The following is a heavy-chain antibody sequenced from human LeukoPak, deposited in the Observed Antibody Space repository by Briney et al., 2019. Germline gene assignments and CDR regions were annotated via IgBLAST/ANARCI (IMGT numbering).Heavy chain of an antibody. CDR1: GFTFGDYA. CDR3: SRVFRGYSYSPEGWFDP. Sequence: GGSLRLSCTASGFTFGDYAVSWVRQAPGKGLEWVGFIRSKAYGGTIEYAASVKGRFTISTDDSKSIAYLQMNSLKTEDTAVYYCSRVFRGYSYSPEGWFDPWGQGTLVTVSS. CDR2: IRSKAYGGTI. V-gene: IGHV3-49*04. J-gene: IGHJ5*02. D-gene: IGHD5-18*01.